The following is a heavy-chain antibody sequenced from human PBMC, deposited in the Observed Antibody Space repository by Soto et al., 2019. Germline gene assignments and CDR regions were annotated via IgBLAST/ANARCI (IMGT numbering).Heavy chain of an antibody. D-gene: IGHD2-2*01. CDR2: IYHSGST. J-gene: IGHJ5*02. V-gene: IGHV4-4*02. CDR1: GGSISSSNW. CDR3: ATGVPAANGWNWFDP. Sequence: QVQLQESGPGLVKPSGTLSLTCAVSGGSISSSNWWSWVRQPPGKGLEWIGEIYHSGSTNYNPSLKSRGTISVDKSKSQFSLKLSSVTAADTAVYYCATGVPAANGWNWFDPWGQGTLVTVSS.